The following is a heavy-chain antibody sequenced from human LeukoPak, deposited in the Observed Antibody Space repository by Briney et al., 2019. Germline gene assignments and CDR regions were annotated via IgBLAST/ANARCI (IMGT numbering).Heavy chain of an antibody. D-gene: IGHD3-10*01. CDR3: ARDLYGSGGDAFDI. CDR2: VSSSGGGM. V-gene: IGHV3-48*03. CDR1: GFTLSSYE. Sequence: PGGSLRLSCAASGFTLSSYEMNWVRQAPGKGLVWVSYVSSSGGGMLYADSVKGRFTISRDNAKNLLSLQMSSLRAEDTAVYYCARDLYGSGGDAFDIWGQGTMVTVSS. J-gene: IGHJ3*02.